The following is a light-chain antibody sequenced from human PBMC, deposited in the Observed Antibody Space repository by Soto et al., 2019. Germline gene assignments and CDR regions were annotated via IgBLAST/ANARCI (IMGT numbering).Light chain of an antibody. CDR3: CSYSSSTTDVL. V-gene: IGLV2-23*02. J-gene: IGLJ2*01. CDR1: NSDVGSDKY. Sequence: QSALTQPASVSGSPGQSIAISCSGTNSDVGSDKYVSWFQQHPGKAPKLMIYEVSKRPSGVSDRFSGSKSGNTASLTISGLQAEDEAYYYCCSYSSSTTDVLFGGGTKLTVL. CDR2: EVS.